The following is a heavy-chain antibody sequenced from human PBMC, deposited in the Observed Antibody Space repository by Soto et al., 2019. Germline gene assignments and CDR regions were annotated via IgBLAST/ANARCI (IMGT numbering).Heavy chain of an antibody. D-gene: IGHD5-18*01. J-gene: IGHJ6*02. V-gene: IGHV4-31*03. CDR1: GGSIRSGGYY. CDR3: ARDRLMATAGTARHYFGLDV. Sequence: TLSLTSTVPGGSIRSGGYYWSWVRQNPRRGLEWIGNIYYSGNTFYNPSLKSRLTISVDTSKNRFSLNLSSVTAADTAVYYCARDRLMATAGTARHYFGLDVWSQGTMVTGSS. CDR2: IYYSGNT.